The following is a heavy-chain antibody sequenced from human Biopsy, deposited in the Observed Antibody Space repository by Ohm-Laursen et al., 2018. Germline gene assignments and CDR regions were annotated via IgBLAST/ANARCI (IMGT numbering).Heavy chain of an antibody. CDR3: ARDYDTSGYYYVS. V-gene: IGHV4-39*01. CDR2: IFYRGCT. CDR1: GGSISNNNYY. J-gene: IGHJ5*02. Sequence: SDTLSLTCAVSGGSISNNNYYWGWIRQPPGKGLEWIGSIFYRGCTHYKPSLKSRVKISVDTSKNLFSLKLNSVTAADTAVYYCARDYDTSGYYYVSWGQGTLVTVSS. D-gene: IGHD3-22*01.